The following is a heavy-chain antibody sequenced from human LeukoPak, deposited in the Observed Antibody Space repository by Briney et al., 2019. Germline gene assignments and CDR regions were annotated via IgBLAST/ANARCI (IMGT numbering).Heavy chain of an antibody. J-gene: IGHJ6*02. CDR2: INSDGSST. D-gene: IGHD6-6*01. Sequence: GGSLRLSCAASGFTFSSYWMHWVRQAPGKGLVWVSRINSDGSSTSYADSVKGRFTISRDNAKNTLYLQMNSLRAEDTAVYYCARGPKAAPNYYYYYGMDVWGQGTTVTVSS. CDR1: GFTFSSYW. V-gene: IGHV3-74*01. CDR3: ARGPKAAPNYYYYYGMDV.